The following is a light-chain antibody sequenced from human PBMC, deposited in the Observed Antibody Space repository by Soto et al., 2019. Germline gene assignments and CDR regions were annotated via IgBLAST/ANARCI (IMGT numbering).Light chain of an antibody. CDR3: ASFTRSVTVA. V-gene: IGLV2-14*03. Sequence: QSVLTQPASVSGSPGQSITISCAGTSSDVGGYNYVSWYQQHPGKVPRLIISDVNKRPSGVSDRFSGSKSGNTASLTISGLQAEDEADYYCASFTRSVTVAFGGGTKVTVL. CDR2: DVN. J-gene: IGLJ2*01. CDR1: SSDVGGYNY.